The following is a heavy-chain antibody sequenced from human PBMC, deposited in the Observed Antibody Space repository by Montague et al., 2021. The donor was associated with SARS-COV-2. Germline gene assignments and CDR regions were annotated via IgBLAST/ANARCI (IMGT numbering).Heavy chain of an antibody. CDR1: GGSFSGYR. V-gene: IGHV4-34*01. Sequence: SETLSLTCAVYGGSFSGYRWSWIRQPPGKGLEWIGEINHSGSTNYNPSLKSRVTISVDTSKNQFSLKLSSVTAADTAVYYCARGGRQWLVIDPRYYFDYWGQGTLVTVSS. CDR2: INHSGST. J-gene: IGHJ4*01. D-gene: IGHD6-19*01. CDR3: ARGGRQWLVIDPRYYFDY.